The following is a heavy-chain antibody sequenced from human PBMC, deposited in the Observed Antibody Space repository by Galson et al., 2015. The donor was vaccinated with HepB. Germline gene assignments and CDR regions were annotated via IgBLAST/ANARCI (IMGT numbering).Heavy chain of an antibody. CDR2: ISYNGDYK. Sequence: SLRLSCAASGFTLSCCGMHWVRQAQGKGLGWVALISYNGDYKYYADSVKGRFTIPRDNSKNTLYLQMNNLRPEDTSIYFCAKNLYFGGSALDYWGQGTLVAVSS. CDR1: GFTLSCCG. D-gene: IGHD3-9*01. V-gene: IGHV3-30*18. J-gene: IGHJ4*02. CDR3: AKNLYFGGSALDY.